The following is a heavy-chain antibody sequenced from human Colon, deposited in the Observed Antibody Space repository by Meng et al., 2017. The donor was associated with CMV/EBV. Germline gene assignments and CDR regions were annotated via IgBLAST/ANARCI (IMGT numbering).Heavy chain of an antibody. V-gene: IGHV1-18*01. J-gene: IGHJ4*02. CDR3: ARVYEYSSSWGMDY. D-gene: IGHD6-6*01. CDR2: VSDDNVNK. CDR1: GYIFTFYG. Sequence: QLVQAGAEWKKPGCEVKVHCKTDGYIFTFYGNSWGRQEPGQGVEWMGWVSDDNVNKSYEQNVKVRVTMTTDTSKSKHYMELRNLRADDTAVYYCARVYEYSSSWGMDYWGQGTLVTVSS.